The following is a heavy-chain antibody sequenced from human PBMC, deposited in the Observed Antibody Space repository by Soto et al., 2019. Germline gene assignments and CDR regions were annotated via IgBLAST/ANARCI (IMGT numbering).Heavy chain of an antibody. Sequence: QVPLVQSGAEVKKPGASVKVSCKASGYTFTSYAMHWVRQAPGQRLEWMGWINACNGNTKYSQKFQGRVTITRDTASSTAYMERSSVRSEDTAAYYCARDSGPRPRAYSSSWFHDYNEMDFWGQGTTVTVSS. D-gene: IGHD6-13*01. J-gene: IGHJ6*02. CDR1: GYTFTSYA. CDR3: ARDSGPRPRAYSSSWFHDYNEMDF. CDR2: INACNGNT. V-gene: IGHV1-3*01.